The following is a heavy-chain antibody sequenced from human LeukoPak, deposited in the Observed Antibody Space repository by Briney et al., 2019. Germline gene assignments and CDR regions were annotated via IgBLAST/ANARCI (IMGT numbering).Heavy chain of an antibody. CDR2: IYFSGST. J-gene: IGHJ6*02. Sequence: SETLSLTCTVSGGSISSGDYYWSWIRQPPGKGLEWIGYIYFSGSTYYNPSLKSRVTISVDTSKNQFSPKLSSVTAADTAVYYCAREVGYCSSTSCYNYYYYGMDVWGQGTTVTVSS. V-gene: IGHV4-30-4*01. CDR1: GGSISSGDYY. CDR3: AREVGYCSSTSCYNYYYYGMDV. D-gene: IGHD2-2*02.